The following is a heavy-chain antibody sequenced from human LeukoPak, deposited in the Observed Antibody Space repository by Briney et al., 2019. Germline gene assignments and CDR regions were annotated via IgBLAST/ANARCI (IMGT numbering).Heavy chain of an antibody. CDR2: IKQDGREQ. CDR3: ARDTPPLSYYYYGMDV. CDR1: GFTFSSYW. J-gene: IGHJ6*02. V-gene: IGHV3-7*01. Sequence: GGSLGLSCAASGFTFSSYWMSWVRQAPGKGLEWVANIKQDGREQYYVDSVKGRFTISRDNAKNSLYLQMNSLRAEDTAVYYCARDTPPLSYYYYGMDVWGQGTTVTASS.